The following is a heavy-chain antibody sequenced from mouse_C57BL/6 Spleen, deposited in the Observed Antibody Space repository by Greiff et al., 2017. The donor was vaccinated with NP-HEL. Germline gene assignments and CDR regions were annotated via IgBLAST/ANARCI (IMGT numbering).Heavy chain of an antibody. CDR1: GYTFTSYW. CDR3: ARACSSLYYFDY. J-gene: IGHJ2*01. V-gene: IGHV1-69*01. Sequence: QVQLQQPGAELVMPGASVKLSCKASGYTFTSYWMHWVKQRPGQGLEWIGEIDPSDSYTNYNQKFKGKSTLTVDKSSSTAYMQLSSLTSEDSAVYYCARACSSLYYFDYWGQGTTLTVSS. CDR2: IDPSDSYT. D-gene: IGHD1-1*01.